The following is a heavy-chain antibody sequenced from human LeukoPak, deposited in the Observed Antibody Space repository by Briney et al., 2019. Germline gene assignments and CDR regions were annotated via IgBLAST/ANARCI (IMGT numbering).Heavy chain of an antibody. D-gene: IGHD6-19*01. CDR3: ARQSEVAGHNWFDP. J-gene: IGHJ5*02. CDR2: VYYSGST. Sequence: SETLSLTCTVSGGSMTNYYWNWIRQPPGKGLEWIGYVYYSGSTNYNPSLKSRVTISVDTSKNQFSLKLSSVTAADTAVYYCARQSEVAGHNWFDPWGQGTLVTVSS. CDR1: GGSMTNYY. V-gene: IGHV4-59*08.